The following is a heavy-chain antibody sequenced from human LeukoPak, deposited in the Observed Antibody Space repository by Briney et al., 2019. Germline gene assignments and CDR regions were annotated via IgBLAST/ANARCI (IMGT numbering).Heavy chain of an antibody. V-gene: IGHV3-15*01. CDR1: GFTFSNAW. J-gene: IGHJ3*01. CDR2: IKSKTDGGTT. D-gene: IGHD5-24*01. Sequence: PGGSLRLSCAASGFTFSNAWMSWVRQAPGKGLEWVGRIKSKTDGGTTDYAAPVKGRFTISRDDSKNTLYLRMNSLRAEDTAVYYCAKEMATIRAFDFWGQGTMVTVSS. CDR3: AKEMATIRAFDF.